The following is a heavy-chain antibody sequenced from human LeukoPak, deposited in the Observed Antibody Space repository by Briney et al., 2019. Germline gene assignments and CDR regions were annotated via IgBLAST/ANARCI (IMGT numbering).Heavy chain of an antibody. CDR1: GFTFSDYA. CDR3: VKDYGQPNTLFTMIRGVSNYFDY. D-gene: IGHD3-10*01. Sequence: GGSLRPSCSASGFTFSDYAMHWVRQAPGKGLEYVSSISRNGGSTYYADSVKGRFTISRDNSKNTLYLQMNSLRLEDTGLYYCVKDYGQPNTLFTMIRGVSNYFDYWGQGTLVTVSS. J-gene: IGHJ4*02. V-gene: IGHV3-64D*06. CDR2: ISRNGGST.